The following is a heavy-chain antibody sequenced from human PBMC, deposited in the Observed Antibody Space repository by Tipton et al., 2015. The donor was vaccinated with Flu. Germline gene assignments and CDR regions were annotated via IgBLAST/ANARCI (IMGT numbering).Heavy chain of an antibody. CDR1: GGSISSGDYY. J-gene: IGHJ2*01. CDR2: IYYSGST. V-gene: IGHV4-31*03. CDR3: ARVERGFFDL. Sequence: TLSLTCTVSGGSISSGDYYWSWIRQHPGKGLEWIGYIYYSGSTHYNPSLKSRVTISVDTSKNQFSLKLSAVTAADTAVYFCARVERGFFDLWGRGTLATVSS. D-gene: IGHD3-3*01.